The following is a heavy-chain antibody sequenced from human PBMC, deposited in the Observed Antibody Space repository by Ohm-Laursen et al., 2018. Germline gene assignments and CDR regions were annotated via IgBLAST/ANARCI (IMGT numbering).Heavy chain of an antibody. CDR2: IKSKTDGGTT. V-gene: IGHV3-15*01. CDR3: TTDLVVVVVAATDLSDY. Sequence: SLRLSCTASGFTFSNAWMSWVRQAPGKGLEWVGRIKSKTDGGTTDYAAPVKGRFTISRGDSKNTLYLQMNSLKTEDTAVYYCTTDLVVVVVAATDLSDYWGQGTLVTVSS. J-gene: IGHJ4*02. D-gene: IGHD2-15*01. CDR1: GFTFSNAW.